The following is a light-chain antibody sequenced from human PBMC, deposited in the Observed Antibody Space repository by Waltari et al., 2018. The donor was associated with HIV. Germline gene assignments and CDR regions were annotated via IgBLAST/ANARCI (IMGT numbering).Light chain of an antibody. Sequence: DIQLTQFPSFLSASVGDRVTITCRAGQGISTYLAWYQQKPGKAPKRLIYAASTLQSGGPSRFSGSGSGTEVTLTISSLQPADFATYYCQQVNTAFTFGPGTKVEIK. CDR3: QQVNTAFT. CDR2: AAS. CDR1: QGISTY. V-gene: IGKV1-9*01. J-gene: IGKJ3*01.